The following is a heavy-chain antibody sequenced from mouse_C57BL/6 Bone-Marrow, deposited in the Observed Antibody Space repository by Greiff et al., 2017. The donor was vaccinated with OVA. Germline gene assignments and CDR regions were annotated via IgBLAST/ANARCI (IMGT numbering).Heavy chain of an antibody. J-gene: IGHJ2*01. V-gene: IGHV1-15*01. D-gene: IGHD2-3*01. CDR1: GYTFTDYE. CDR2: IDPETGGT. Sequence: QVQLKQSGAELVRPGASVTLSCKASGYTFTDYEMHWVKQTPVHGLEWIGAIDPETGGTAYNQKFKGKAILTADKSSSTAYMELRSLTSEDSAVYYCTTLYDGYYLDYWGQGTTLTVSS. CDR3: TTLYDGYYLDY.